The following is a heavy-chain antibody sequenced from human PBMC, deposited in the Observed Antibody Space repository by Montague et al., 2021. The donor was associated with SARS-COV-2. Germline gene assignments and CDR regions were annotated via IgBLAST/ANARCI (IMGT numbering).Heavy chain of an antibody. J-gene: IGHJ4*02. V-gene: IGHV6-1*01. Sequence: CAISGDSVSSNSAAWSWIRQSPSRGLEWLGRTYYKSKWYSDYAPSVRGRLTVNPDASKNEFSLELNYVTPEDTAVYYCVRYSGWLYFDFWGQGTLVTVSS. CDR1: GDSVSSNSAA. D-gene: IGHD6-19*01. CDR3: VRYSGWLYFDF. CDR2: TYYKSKWYS.